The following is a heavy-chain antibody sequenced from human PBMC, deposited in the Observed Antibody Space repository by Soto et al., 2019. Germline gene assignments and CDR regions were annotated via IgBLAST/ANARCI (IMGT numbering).Heavy chain of an antibody. V-gene: IGHV1-69*02. D-gene: IGHD3-10*01. CDR1: GDTFSCYT. J-gene: IGHJ4*02. CDR2: VNPILSMS. CDR3: ATSYGSGYRAFDY. Sequence: QVQLVQSGAELKKPGSSVKVSCKASGDTFSCYTINWVRQAPGLGLEWMGRVNPILSMSNYAQKFQGRVTMTADKSTRTAYMELRSLRSEDTAFYYCATSYGSGYRAFDYWGQGALVTVSS.